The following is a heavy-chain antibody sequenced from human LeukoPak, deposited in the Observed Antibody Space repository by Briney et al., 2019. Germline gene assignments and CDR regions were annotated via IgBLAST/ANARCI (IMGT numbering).Heavy chain of an antibody. V-gene: IGHV3-49*04. CDR3: TRVGLQRGFDY. CDR2: ISTKPYGGTT. D-gene: IGHD3-10*01. Sequence: GGSLRLSCTASGFTFGDYAMSWVRQAPGKGLEWVGFISTKPYGGTTENAASVKGRFSISRDDSKSIAYLQMNSLKTEDTAVYFCTRVGLQRGFDYWGQGTLVTVSS. J-gene: IGHJ4*02. CDR1: GFTFGDYA.